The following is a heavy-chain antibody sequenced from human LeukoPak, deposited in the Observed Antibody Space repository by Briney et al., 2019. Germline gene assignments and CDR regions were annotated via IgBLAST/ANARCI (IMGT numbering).Heavy chain of an antibody. D-gene: IGHD3-22*01. J-gene: IGHJ3*02. CDR2: ISSSSSYI. CDR1: GFTFSSYA. V-gene: IGHV3-21*01. Sequence: GGSLRLSCAASGFTFSSYAMNWVRQAPGKGLEWVSSISSSSSYIYYADSVKGRFTISRDNAKNSLYLQMNSLRAEDTAVYYCARDVGADYYDSSGYGSAFDIWGQGTMVTVSS. CDR3: ARDVGADYYDSSGYGSAFDI.